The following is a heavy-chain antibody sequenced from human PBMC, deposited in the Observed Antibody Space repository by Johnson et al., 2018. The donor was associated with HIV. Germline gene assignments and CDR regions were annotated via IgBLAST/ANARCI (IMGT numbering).Heavy chain of an antibody. Sequence: VQLVESGGGLVKPGGSLRLSCAASGFTFSNAWMSWVRQAPGKGLEWVGRIESKTDGGTTDYAAPVKGRFTISRDDSKNTLYLQMNSLKTEDTAVYYCTTGYSGSYLGAFDIWGQGTMVTVSS. D-gene: IGHD1-26*01. CDR2: IESKTDGGTT. CDR1: GFTFSNAW. V-gene: IGHV3-15*04. J-gene: IGHJ3*02. CDR3: TTGYSGSYLGAFDI.